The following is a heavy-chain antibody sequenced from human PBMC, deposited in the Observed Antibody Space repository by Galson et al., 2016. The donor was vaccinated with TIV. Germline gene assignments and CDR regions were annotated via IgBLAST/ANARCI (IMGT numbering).Heavy chain of an antibody. CDR2: IGWNGGSI. D-gene: IGHD2-21*01. CDR3: SRGSGDAPYYFYMDV. Sequence: SLRLSCAASGFTFDDYAMHWVRRAPGKGLEWVSGIGWNGGSIGYADSVKGRFTISRDNAKKSLYLQMNSLRAEDTALYYCSRGSGDAPYYFYMDVWGEGTAVTVSS. V-gene: IGHV3-9*01. J-gene: IGHJ6*03. CDR1: GFTFDDYA.